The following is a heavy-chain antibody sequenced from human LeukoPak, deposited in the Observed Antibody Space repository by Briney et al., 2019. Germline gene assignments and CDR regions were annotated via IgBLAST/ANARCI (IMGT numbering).Heavy chain of an antibody. CDR1: GVTFSSYG. V-gene: IGHV3-30*03. D-gene: IGHD5-12*01. CDR3: TTKVIRGNSGDDYDD. Sequence: GRSPRLSCAASGVTFSSYGMHWVRQAPGKGLEWVALIPSDGNDKLYGDSVKGRFTISRDDSKSTLYLQMNSLRAEDTAVYYCTTKVIRGNSGDDYDDWGQGTLVTVSS. CDR2: IPSDGNDK. J-gene: IGHJ4*02.